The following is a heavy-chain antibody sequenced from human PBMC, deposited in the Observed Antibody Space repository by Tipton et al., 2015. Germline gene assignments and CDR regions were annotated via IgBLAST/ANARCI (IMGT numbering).Heavy chain of an antibody. D-gene: IGHD3-22*01. Sequence: TLSLTCTVSGGSISSGGYYWSWIRQHPGKGLEWIGYIYYSGGTNYNPSLKSRVTISVDTSKNQFSLKLSSVTAADTAVYYCARAPYYYDSSGPAPHGFDIWGQGTMVTVSS. CDR2: IYYSGGT. CDR3: ARAPYYYDSSGPAPHGFDI. J-gene: IGHJ3*02. V-gene: IGHV4-31*03. CDR1: GGSISSGGYY.